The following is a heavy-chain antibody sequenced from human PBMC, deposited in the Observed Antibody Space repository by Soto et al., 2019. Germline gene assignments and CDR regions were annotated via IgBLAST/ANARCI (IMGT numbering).Heavy chain of an antibody. CDR3: ARWSSGWHFDY. CDR1: GYTFTNYC. Sequence: ASVKVSCKASGYTFTNYCIHWVRQAPGQGLEWMGWISAYNGNTNYAQKLQGRVTMTTDTSTSTAYMELRSLRSDDTAVYYCARWSSGWHFDYWGQGTLVTVSS. D-gene: IGHD6-19*01. J-gene: IGHJ4*02. CDR2: ISAYNGNT. V-gene: IGHV1-18*01.